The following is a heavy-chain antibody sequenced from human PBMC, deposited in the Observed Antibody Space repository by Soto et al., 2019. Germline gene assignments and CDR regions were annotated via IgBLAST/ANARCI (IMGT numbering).Heavy chain of an antibody. Sequence: SETLSLTCGVSGGSLSGATYSWNWIRQTPGKGLEWIGYIFPSGTTYYNPSLRSRVTISIDVSKNQFSLSLRSLTAADTAVYYCARSREFDYWSQGTLVTVSS. CDR3: ARSREFDY. CDR1: GGSLSGATYS. V-gene: IGHV4-30-2*01. CDR2: IFPSGTT. J-gene: IGHJ4*02.